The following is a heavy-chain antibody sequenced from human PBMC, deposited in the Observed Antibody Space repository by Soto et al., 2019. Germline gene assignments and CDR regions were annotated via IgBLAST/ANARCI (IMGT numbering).Heavy chain of an antibody. Sequence: SETLSLTCGVSGGSLSGATYSWNWIRQTPGKGLEWIGYIFPSGTTYYNPSLRSRVTISIDVSKNQFSLSLRSLTAADTAVYYCARSREFDYWSQGTLVTVSS. CDR3: ARSREFDY. CDR1: GGSLSGATYS. V-gene: IGHV4-30-2*01. CDR2: IFPSGTT. J-gene: IGHJ4*02.